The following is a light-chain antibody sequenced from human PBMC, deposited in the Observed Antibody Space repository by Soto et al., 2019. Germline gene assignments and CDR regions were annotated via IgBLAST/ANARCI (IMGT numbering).Light chain of an antibody. CDR2: GAS. CDR1: QSISSGG. Sequence: EIVLTQSPGTLSLSPGERATLSCRASQSISSGGLAWYQQKPGQAPRLLLYGASSRATGIPDRFSGRGSGTYFTLTINTLEPEDFAVYFCQQYDRSPETFGPGT. J-gene: IGKJ3*01. V-gene: IGKV3-20*01. CDR3: QQYDRSPET.